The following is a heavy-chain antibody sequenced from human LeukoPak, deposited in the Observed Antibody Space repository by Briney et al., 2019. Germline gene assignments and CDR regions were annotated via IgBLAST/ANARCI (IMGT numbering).Heavy chain of an antibody. D-gene: IGHD3-22*01. Sequence: GTSVTVSCKASGFTFTSSAVQWVRQARGQRLEWIGWIVVGSGNTNYAQKFQEGVTITRDMSTSTAYMELSSLRSEDTAVYYCAAGVHYYDSSGYQPWYFDLWGRGTLVTVSS. J-gene: IGHJ2*01. CDR3: AAGVHYYDSSGYQPWYFDL. V-gene: IGHV1-58*01. CDR2: IVVGSGNT. CDR1: GFTFTSSA.